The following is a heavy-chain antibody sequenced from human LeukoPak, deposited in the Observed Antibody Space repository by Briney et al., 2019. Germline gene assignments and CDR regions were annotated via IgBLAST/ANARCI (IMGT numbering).Heavy chain of an antibody. Sequence: ASVKVACKTSGYTFFSYGITWVRQAPGQGLEWMGWISANNGDTKYAPKFQGRVTMTTESNTRTAYLDVWSLRSDDTAVYYCARDGVHSGTTDFWGQGTLITVAS. CDR2: ISANNGDT. CDR1: GYTFFSYG. CDR3: ARDGVHSGTTDF. J-gene: IGHJ4*02. D-gene: IGHD1-1*01. V-gene: IGHV1-18*01.